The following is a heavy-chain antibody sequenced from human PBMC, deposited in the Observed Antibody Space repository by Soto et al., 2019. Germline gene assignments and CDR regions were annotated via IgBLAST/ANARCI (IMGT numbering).Heavy chain of an antibody. V-gene: IGHV4-38-2*02. Sequence: SETLSLTCTVSGDSISSGSYWGWIRQPPGEGPEWIASIYHGGTTFYNPSLKSRISISVDASKNQFSLRLTSVTAADTATYYCARVHVMVVAGSTFDYWGPGTLVTVSS. J-gene: IGHJ4*03. CDR1: GDSISSGSY. CDR2: IYHGGTT. D-gene: IGHD6-19*01. CDR3: ARVHVMVVAGSTFDY.